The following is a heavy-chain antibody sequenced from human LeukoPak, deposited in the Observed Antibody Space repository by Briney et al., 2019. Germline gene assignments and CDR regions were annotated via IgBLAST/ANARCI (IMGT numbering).Heavy chain of an antibody. V-gene: IGHV3-21*01. Sequence: GGSLRLSCAASGFTFSSYSMNWVRQAPGMGLEWVSAISTSSIYIYYADSVKGRFTISRDNAKNSLYLQMNSLRAEDTAVYYCARGSEVVAAANNWFDPWGQGTLVTVSS. J-gene: IGHJ5*02. CDR1: GFTFSSYS. CDR2: ISTSSIYI. CDR3: ARGSEVVAAANNWFDP. D-gene: IGHD2-2*01.